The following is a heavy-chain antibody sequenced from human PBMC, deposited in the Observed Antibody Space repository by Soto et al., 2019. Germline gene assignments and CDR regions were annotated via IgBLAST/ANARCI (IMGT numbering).Heavy chain of an antibody. Sequence: GYYWSWIRQPPGKGLEWIGEINHSGSTNYNPSLKSRVTISVDTSKNQFSLKLSSVTAADTAVYYCARPKQWLPRDGMDVWGQGTTVTVSS. J-gene: IGHJ6*02. CDR3: ARPKQWLPRDGMDV. D-gene: IGHD6-19*01. CDR1: GYY. CDR2: INHSGST. V-gene: IGHV4-34*01.